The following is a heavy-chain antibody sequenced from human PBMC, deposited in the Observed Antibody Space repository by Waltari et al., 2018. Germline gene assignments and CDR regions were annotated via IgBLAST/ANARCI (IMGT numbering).Heavy chain of an antibody. Sequence: QLQLQESGPGLLKPSETLSLTCTVSGGSISSESYYWGWISQPPGKGLEWIGIISYSGSTYYNPSLKSRVTISVDTSKNQFSLKLSSVTAADTAVYYCARLSYHIVTGYGWFDPWGLGTLVTVSS. CDR3: ARLSYHIVTGYGWFDP. V-gene: IGHV4-39*01. CDR1: GGSISSESYY. J-gene: IGHJ5*02. D-gene: IGHD3-9*01. CDR2: ISYSGST.